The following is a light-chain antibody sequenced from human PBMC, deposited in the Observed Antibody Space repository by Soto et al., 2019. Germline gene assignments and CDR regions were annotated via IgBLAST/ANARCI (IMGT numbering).Light chain of an antibody. Sequence: QSALTQPASVSGSPGQSIAISCTGTGSDVCGYIYVSWYQLHPGKAPKLMIYEVSNRPSGVSNRFSGSKSGNTASLTISGLQAEDEADYYCSSYTSSKTLVFGGGTKLTVL. V-gene: IGLV2-14*01. CDR1: GSDVCGYIY. CDR2: EVS. J-gene: IGLJ2*01. CDR3: SSYTSSKTLV.